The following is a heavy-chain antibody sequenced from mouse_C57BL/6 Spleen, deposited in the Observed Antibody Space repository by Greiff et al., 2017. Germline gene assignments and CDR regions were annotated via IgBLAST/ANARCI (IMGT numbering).Heavy chain of an antibody. V-gene: IGHV1-80*01. J-gene: IGHJ3*01. D-gene: IGHD1-1*01. CDR2: IYPGDGDT. CDR3: ARNYGSSPFAY. CDR1: GYAFSSYW. Sequence: VKLVESGAELVKPGASVKISCKASGYAFSSYWMNWVKQRPGKGLEWIGQIYPGDGDTNYNGKFKGKATLTADKSSSTAYMQLSSLTSEDSAVYFCARNYGSSPFAYWGQGTLVTVSA.